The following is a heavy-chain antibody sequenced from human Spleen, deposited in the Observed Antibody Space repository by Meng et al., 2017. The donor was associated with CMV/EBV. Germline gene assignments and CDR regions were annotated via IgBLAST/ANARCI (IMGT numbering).Heavy chain of an antibody. V-gene: IGHV3-30*02. CDR1: GFGFSAFA. CDR3: AKTGSGWFTDY. D-gene: IGHD6-19*01. J-gene: IGHJ4*02. Sequence: GESLKISCVASGFGFSAFAMQWVRQTPGKGLEWVALTRYDGGNKYYADSVKGRFTISRDNSKHTLSLQMNTLRPEDTAVYFCAKTGSGWFTDYWGQGTLVTVSS. CDR2: TRYDGGNK.